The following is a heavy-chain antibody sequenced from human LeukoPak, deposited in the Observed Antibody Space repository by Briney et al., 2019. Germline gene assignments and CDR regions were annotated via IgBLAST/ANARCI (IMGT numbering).Heavy chain of an antibody. CDR2: IRPDGSEK. CDR3: ARDGGAMY. CDR1: GFTFSAYW. V-gene: IGHV3-7*01. D-gene: IGHD3-16*01. Sequence: PGGSLRLSCAASGFTFSAYWMTWVRQPPGKGLEWVANIRPDGSEKHYVDSVKGRFTISRDNAKNSLDLQMDSLRTEDTAVYYCARDGGAMYWGQGTLVTVSS. J-gene: IGHJ4*02.